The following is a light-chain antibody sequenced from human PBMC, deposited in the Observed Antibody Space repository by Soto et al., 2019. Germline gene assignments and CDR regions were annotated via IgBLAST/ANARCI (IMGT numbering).Light chain of an antibody. CDR3: QQFDGSLWT. V-gene: IGKV3-20*01. CDR1: QSVSSTH. Sequence: EIVLTQSPGTLCLSPGERATLSCRASQSVSSTHLAWYQQKPGQAPRLLIYDASSRATGIPDRFSGSGSGTDFTLTISRLEPEDFAVYCCQQFDGSLWTFGQGTKGDIK. CDR2: DAS. J-gene: IGKJ1*01.